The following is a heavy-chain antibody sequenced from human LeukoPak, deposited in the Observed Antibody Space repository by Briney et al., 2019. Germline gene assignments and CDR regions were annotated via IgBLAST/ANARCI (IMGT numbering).Heavy chain of an antibody. CDR3: ARSSSSFYFDY. Sequence: SETLSLTCTVSGGSTSSGSYYWSWIRQPAGKGLEWVGRIYTSGTTNYNPSLKSRVTISVDTSKNQFSLKLSSVTAADTAVYYCARSSSSFYFDYWGQGTLVTVSS. V-gene: IGHV4-61*02. D-gene: IGHD6-6*01. CDR2: IYTSGTT. J-gene: IGHJ4*02. CDR1: GGSTSSGSYY.